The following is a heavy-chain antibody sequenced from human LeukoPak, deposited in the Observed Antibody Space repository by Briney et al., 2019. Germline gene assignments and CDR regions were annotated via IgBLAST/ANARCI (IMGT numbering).Heavy chain of an antibody. V-gene: IGHV4-61*02. Sequence: SETLSLTCTVSGGSISSGSYYWSWIRQPAGKGLEWIGRIYTSGSTNYNPSLKSRVTISVDTSKNQFPLKLSSVIAADTAVYYCASYSSGCLWGQGTLVTVSS. D-gene: IGHD6-19*01. CDR1: GGSISSGSYY. CDR3: ASYSSGCL. J-gene: IGHJ4*02. CDR2: IYTSGST.